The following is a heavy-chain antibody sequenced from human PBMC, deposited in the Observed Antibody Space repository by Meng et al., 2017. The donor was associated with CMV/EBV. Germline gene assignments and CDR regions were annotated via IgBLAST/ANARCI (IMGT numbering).Heavy chain of an antibody. D-gene: IGHD3-10*01. V-gene: IGHV1-3*01. CDR1: GYRVTGYY. J-gene: IGHJ5*02. CDR3: ARDTMVRGGVWFDP. Sequence: KASGYRVTGYYIHCLRQAPGQSPEWMGMINVGNGDTKHSQNLQGRVTVTRDASATTTYMELSSLRSEDTAVYYCARDTMVRGGVWFDPWGQGTLVTVSS. CDR2: INVGNGDT.